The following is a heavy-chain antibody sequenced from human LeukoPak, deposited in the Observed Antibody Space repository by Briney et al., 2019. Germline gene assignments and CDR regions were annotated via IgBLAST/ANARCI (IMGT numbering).Heavy chain of an antibody. V-gene: IGHV4-59*01. Sequence: PSETLSLTCTVSGGSISSYYWSWIRQPPGKGLEWIGYIYYSGSTNYNPSLKSRVTISVDTSKNQFSLKLSSVTAADTAVYYCANSDSGYDFWFDYWGQGTLVTVSS. CDR2: IYYSGST. CDR1: GGSISSYY. CDR3: ANSDSGYDFWFDY. D-gene: IGHD5-12*01. J-gene: IGHJ4*02.